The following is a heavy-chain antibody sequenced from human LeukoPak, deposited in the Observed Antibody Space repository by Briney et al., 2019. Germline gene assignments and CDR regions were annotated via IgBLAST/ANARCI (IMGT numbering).Heavy chain of an antibody. J-gene: IGHJ4*02. CDR2: LSRGGSTT. CDR3: AKEQRIRRCSEGVCMEGYYFDY. Sequence: PAGGSLRLSCTGSGFKFNMFAMNWVRQAPGQGLEWVSGLSRGGSTTNYADSVKGRFTISRDKSKNLVFLQMNSLRPEDTAIYYCAKEQRIRRCSEGVCMEGYYFDYWGQGTLVTVSS. CDR1: GFKFNMFA. V-gene: IGHV3-23*01. D-gene: IGHD2-8*01.